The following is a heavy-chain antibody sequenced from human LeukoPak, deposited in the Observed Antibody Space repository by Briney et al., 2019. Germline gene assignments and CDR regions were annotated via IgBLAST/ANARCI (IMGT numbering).Heavy chain of an antibody. CDR3: AKRIQSAMAMGY. CDR1: GGSFSGYY. CDR2: INGSGGST. V-gene: IGHV3-23*01. D-gene: IGHD5-18*01. Sequence: LSSETLSLTCAVYGGSFSGYYWSWIRQPPGKGLEWVSDINGSGGSTYYADSVKGRFTISRDNSKNTMYLQVNSLRAEDTAVYYCAKRIQSAMAMGYWGQGTLVTVSS. J-gene: IGHJ4*02.